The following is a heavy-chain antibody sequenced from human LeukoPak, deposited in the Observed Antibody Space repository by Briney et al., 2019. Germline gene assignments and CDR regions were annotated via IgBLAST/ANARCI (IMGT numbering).Heavy chain of an antibody. J-gene: IGHJ4*02. V-gene: IGHV4-59*08. CDR2: IYYSGST. D-gene: IGHD3-22*01. CDR1: GGSISSYY. Sequence: ETLPLTCTVSGGSISSYYWSWIRQPPGKGLEWIGYIYYSGSTNYNPSLKSRVTISVDTSKNQFSLKLSSVTAADTAVYYCARQVPYYYDSSGYYFDYWGQGTLVTVSS. CDR3: ARQVPYYYDSSGYYFDY.